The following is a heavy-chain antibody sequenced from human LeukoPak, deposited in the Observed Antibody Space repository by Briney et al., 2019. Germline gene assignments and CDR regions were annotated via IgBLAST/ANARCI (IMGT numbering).Heavy chain of an antibody. CDR2: IYYSGST. V-gene: IGHV4-39*01. J-gene: IGHJ4*02. CDR3: ARYRDILTGYDY. D-gene: IGHD3-9*01. Sequence: PSETLSLTCTVSGGSIGSSSYYWGWIRQPPGKGLEWIGSIYYSGSTYYNPSLKSLVTISVDTSKNQFSLKLSSVTAADTAVYYCARYRDILTGYDYWGQGTLVTVSS. CDR1: GGSIGSSSYY.